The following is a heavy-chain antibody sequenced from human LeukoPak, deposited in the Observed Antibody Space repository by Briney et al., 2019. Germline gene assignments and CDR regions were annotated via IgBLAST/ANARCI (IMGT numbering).Heavy chain of an antibody. V-gene: IGHV3-21*01. Sequence: PGGSLRLSCAASGFTFSSYSMNWVRQAPGKGLEWVSSISSSSSYIYYADSVKGRFTISRDNAKNSLYLQMNSLRAEDTAVYYCARFPKYYYDSSAGAGYWGQGTLVTVSP. CDR1: GFTFSSYS. CDR3: ARFPKYYYDSSAGAGY. J-gene: IGHJ4*02. CDR2: ISSSSSYI. D-gene: IGHD3-22*01.